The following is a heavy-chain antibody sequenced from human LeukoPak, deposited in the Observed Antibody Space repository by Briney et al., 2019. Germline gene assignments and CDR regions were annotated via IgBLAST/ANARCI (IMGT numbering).Heavy chain of an antibody. Sequence: GESLKISCKGSGYSFTSYWIGWVRQVPGKGLEWMGIIYPGDSDTRYSPSFQGQATISADKSISTAYLQWSSLKASDTAMYYCARVSPFYDSSGYNDYWGQGTLVTVSS. CDR2: IYPGDSDT. D-gene: IGHD3-22*01. CDR1: GYSFTSYW. J-gene: IGHJ4*02. V-gene: IGHV5-51*01. CDR3: ARVSPFYDSSGYNDY.